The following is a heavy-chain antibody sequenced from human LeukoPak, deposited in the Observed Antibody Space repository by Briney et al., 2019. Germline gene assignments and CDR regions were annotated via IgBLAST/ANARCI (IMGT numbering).Heavy chain of an antibody. V-gene: IGHV3-23*01. D-gene: IGHD3-22*01. CDR3: ARDYYYDSSGFQD. CDR1: GFTFSSYG. CDR2: ISGSGGST. Sequence: GGSLRLSCAASGFTFSSYGMSWVRQAPGKGLEWVSAISGSGGSTYYADSVKGRFTISRDNSKNTLYLQMNSLRAEDTAVYYCARDYYYDSSGFQDWGQGTLVTVSS. J-gene: IGHJ4*02.